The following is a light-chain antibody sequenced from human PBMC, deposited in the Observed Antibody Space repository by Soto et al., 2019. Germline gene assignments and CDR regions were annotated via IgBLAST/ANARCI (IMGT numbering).Light chain of an antibody. V-gene: IGKV1-39*01. CDR2: AAS. CDR1: QSISSY. J-gene: IGKJ4*01. Sequence: DIQMTHSPSTLSGSLGDRVTITCRASQSISSYLNWYQQKPGKAPNLLIYAASTLQSGVPSRFSGGGSGTDFTLTISSLQPEDFATYYCQQVYVYPSTFGGGTKVDIK. CDR3: QQVYVYPST.